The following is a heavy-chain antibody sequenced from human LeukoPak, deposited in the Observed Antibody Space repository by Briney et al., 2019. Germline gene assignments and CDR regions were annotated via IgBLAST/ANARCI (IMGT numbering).Heavy chain of an antibody. CDR3: AKVRLVDNPADS. D-gene: IGHD1-14*01. J-gene: IGHJ4*02. Sequence: GGSLRLSCAASGYTFSGYGMHWVRQAPGKGLEWVAFIRYDGSTKYYTDSVKRRFTISRDNYNNMLYLEMTRLSTEDTAMYYCAKVRLVDNPADSWGQGTLVTVS. CDR2: IRYDGSTK. CDR1: GYTFSGYG. V-gene: IGHV3-30*02.